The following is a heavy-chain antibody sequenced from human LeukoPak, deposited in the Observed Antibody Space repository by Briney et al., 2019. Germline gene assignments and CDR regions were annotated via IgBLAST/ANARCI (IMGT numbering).Heavy chain of an antibody. Sequence: GASVTVSCTASGGTFSSYAISWVRQAPGQGLEWMGGIIPIFGTANYAQKFQGRVTITADESTSTAYMELSSLRSEDTAVYYCARAPGRWLVLHWFDPWGQGTLVTVSS. CDR1: GGTFSSYA. CDR3: ARAPGRWLVLHWFDP. CDR2: IIPIFGTA. V-gene: IGHV1-69*13. J-gene: IGHJ5*02. D-gene: IGHD6-19*01.